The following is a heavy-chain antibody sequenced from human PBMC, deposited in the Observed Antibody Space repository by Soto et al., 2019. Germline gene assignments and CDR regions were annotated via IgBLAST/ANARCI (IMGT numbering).Heavy chain of an antibody. CDR2: ISSGTGTT. CDR3: ARDRIVVIPAAPNWLDP. J-gene: IGHJ5*02. V-gene: IGHV3-48*02. D-gene: IGHD2-2*01. Sequence: PGGSLRLSCAASGFNFRTFSMNWLRQAPGKGLEWVSFISSGTGTTYYADSVKGRFTISRDDAKNSLYLQMNSLRDEDTAVYFCARDRIVVIPAAPNWLDPWGQGTLVTVYS. CDR1: GFNFRTFS.